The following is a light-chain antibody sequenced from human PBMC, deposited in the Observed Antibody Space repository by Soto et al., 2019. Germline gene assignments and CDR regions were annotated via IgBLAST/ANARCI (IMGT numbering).Light chain of an antibody. CDR1: SSDVGGYNY. CDR3: TSYTTSSTHWV. CDR2: KVS. V-gene: IGLV2-14*01. J-gene: IGLJ3*02. Sequence: QSVLTQPASVSGSPGQSITISCTGTSSDVGGYNYVSWYQQHPGKAPKLMIYKVSNRPSGVSNRFSGSKSGNTASLTISGLQAEDEADYYCTSYTTSSTHWVFGGGTKLTVL.